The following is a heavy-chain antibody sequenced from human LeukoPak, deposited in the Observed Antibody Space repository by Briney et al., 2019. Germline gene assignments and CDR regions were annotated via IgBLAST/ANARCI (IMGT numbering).Heavy chain of an antibody. CDR2: ISYDGSNK. CDR3: ARVETTGIAARLGFDY. Sequence: PGGSLRLSCAASGFTFSSYWMSWVRQAPGKGLEWVAVISYDGSNKYYADSVKGRFTISRDNSKNTLYLQMNSLRAEDTAVYYCARVETTGIAARLGFDYWGQGTLVTVSS. CDR1: GFTFSSYW. J-gene: IGHJ4*02. D-gene: IGHD6-6*01. V-gene: IGHV3-30*03.